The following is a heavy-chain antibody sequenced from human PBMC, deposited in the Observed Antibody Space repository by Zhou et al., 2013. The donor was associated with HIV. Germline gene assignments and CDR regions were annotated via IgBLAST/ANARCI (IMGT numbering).Heavy chain of an antibody. V-gene: IGHV1-8*01. D-gene: IGHD2-21*01. CDR2: MNPRSGNT. Sequence: QVHLVQSGAEMKKPGSSVKVSCKASGGTISSYAFSWVRQATGQGLEWMGWMNPRSGNTGYAQKFQGRVTITRNTSINTAYMELSSLRSEDTGVYYCARHRRYGDNSYAFDIWGQGTMVTVSS. CDR1: GGTISSYA. CDR3: ARHRRYGDNSYAFDI. J-gene: IGHJ3*02.